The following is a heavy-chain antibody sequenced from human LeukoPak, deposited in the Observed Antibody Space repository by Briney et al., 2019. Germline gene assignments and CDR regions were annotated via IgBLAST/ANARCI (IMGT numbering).Heavy chain of an antibody. CDR3: ARGSYDSSGYYYLGDY. V-gene: IGHV4-38-2*02. J-gene: IGHJ4*02. CDR2: IYHSGST. CDR1: GYSISSGYY. D-gene: IGHD3-22*01. Sequence: SETLSLTCTVSGYSISSGYYWGWIRQPPGKGLEWIGEIYHSGSTNYNPSLKSRVTISVDKSKNQFSLKLSSVTAADTAVYYCARGSYDSSGYYYLGDYWGQGTLVTVSS.